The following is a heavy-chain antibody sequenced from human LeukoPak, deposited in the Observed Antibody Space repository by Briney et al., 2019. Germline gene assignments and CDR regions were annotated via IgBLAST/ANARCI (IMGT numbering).Heavy chain of an antibody. Sequence: ASVKVSCXASGYTLTNYDINWVRQANGQGLEWMAWMNPNSGNTGYAQKFQGRVTMTRNTSISTAYMELSSLRSEDTAVYYCDRGKRQPRITGTYYFDYWGQGTLVTVSS. CDR2: MNPNSGNT. V-gene: IGHV1-8*01. CDR1: GYTLTNYD. CDR3: DRGKRQPRITGTYYFDY. D-gene: IGHD1-20*01. J-gene: IGHJ4*02.